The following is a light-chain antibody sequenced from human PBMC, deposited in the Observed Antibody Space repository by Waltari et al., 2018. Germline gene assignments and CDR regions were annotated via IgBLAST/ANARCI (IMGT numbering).Light chain of an antibody. Sequence: DIQMTQSPSTLSASVGDRVTITCRASQSISNWLAWYQQKPGKAPKLLIYKSSSLESGVSSRFSGSGSGTEFTLTISSLQPDDFATYYCQQYYTICCTFGQGTKLEIK. J-gene: IGKJ2*01. CDR1: QSISNW. CDR3: QQYYTICCT. V-gene: IGKV1-5*03. CDR2: KSS.